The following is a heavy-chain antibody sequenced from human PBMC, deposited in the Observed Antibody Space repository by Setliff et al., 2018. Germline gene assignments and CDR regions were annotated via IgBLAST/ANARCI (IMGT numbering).Heavy chain of an antibody. CDR2: FNRTSKI. CDR1: GGSLSDYY. V-gene: IGHV4-34*01. Sequence: PSQTLSLTCEVSGGSLSDYYWSWIRQSPGKGLEWLGDFNRTSKIDYSPSLKSRLTISVDTSKKQFSLHLNSVTAADTAMYYCAGGGRYCGGDCYQDDAFDIWGQGTMVTVSS. CDR3: AGGGRYCGGDCYQDDAFDI. D-gene: IGHD2-21*02. J-gene: IGHJ3*02.